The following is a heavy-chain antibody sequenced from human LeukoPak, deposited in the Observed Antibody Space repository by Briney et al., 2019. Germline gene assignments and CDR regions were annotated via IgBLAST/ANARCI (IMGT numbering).Heavy chain of an antibody. CDR3: ARHRIPVTGNWFDP. CDR1: GDSISNADYYY. D-gene: IGHD6-19*01. Sequence: SETLSLTCTVSGDSISNADYYYWGWIRQPPGRGLEWVVSIYHTGSTYYNPSLKSRVTISVDTSKNQFYLKLTSVTAADTAVFYCARHRIPVTGNWFDPWGQGTLVTVSS. V-gene: IGHV4-39*01. CDR2: IYHTGST. J-gene: IGHJ5*02.